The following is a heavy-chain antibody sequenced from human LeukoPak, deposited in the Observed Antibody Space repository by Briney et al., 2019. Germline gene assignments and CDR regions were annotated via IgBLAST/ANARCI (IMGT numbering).Heavy chain of an antibody. Sequence: GSLRLSCAASGFTFSNAWMSWVRQAPGKGLEWVGRIKSKTDGGTTDYAAPVKGRFTLSRDDSKNTLYLQMNSLKTEDTAVYYCTTLRDYGSGSPRDYWGQGTLVTVSS. CDR3: TTLRDYGSGSPRDY. CDR2: IKSKTDGGTT. CDR1: GFTFSNAW. V-gene: IGHV3-15*01. J-gene: IGHJ4*02. D-gene: IGHD3-10*01.